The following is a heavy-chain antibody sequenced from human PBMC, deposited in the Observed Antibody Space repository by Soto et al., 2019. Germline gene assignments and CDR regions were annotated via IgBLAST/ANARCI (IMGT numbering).Heavy chain of an antibody. CDR2: IAYDGSKT. D-gene: IGHD3-22*01. CDR1: GFTFSSNG. Sequence: QVQLVESGGGVVQPGRSLRLTCAASGFTFSSNGMHWVRQPPGKGLEWVALIAYDGSKTYYGDSVRGRFTISRDNSENTLFRQMNSLRAEDTAVYYCARWVGGSMFDNSGKYDSWGQGTLVTVSS. V-gene: IGHV3-30*03. J-gene: IGHJ5*01. CDR3: ARWVGGSMFDNSGKYDS.